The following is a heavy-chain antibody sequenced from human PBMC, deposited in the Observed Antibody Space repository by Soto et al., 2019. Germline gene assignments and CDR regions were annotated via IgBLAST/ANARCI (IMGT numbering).Heavy chain of an antibody. CDR2: ISYDESNK. J-gene: IGHJ4*02. D-gene: IGHD6-13*01. V-gene: IGHV3-30-3*01. Sequence: GGSLRLSCAASGFTFSSYAMHWVRQAPGKGLEWVAVISYDESNKYYADSVKGRFTISRDNSKNTLYLQMNSLRAEDTAVYYVAAAGTGHFDYWGQGTLVTVSS. CDR1: GFTFSSYA. CDR3: AAAGTGHFDY.